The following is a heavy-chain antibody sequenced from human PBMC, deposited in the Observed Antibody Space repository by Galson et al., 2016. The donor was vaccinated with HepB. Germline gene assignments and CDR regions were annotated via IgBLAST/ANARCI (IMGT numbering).Heavy chain of an antibody. CDR3: TSLGYSGSGNFDY. CDR2: IRSRPYSYAT. D-gene: IGHD5-12*01. J-gene: IGHJ4*02. CDR1: GFDFSFSDSA. V-gene: IGHV3-73*01. Sequence: SLRLSCAASGFDFSFSDSAFHWVRQASGQGLEWLGRIRSRPYSYATEYLASLKGRFTISRDDSKNTAYLQMNSLKTDGTAVYYCTSLGYSGSGNFDYWGQGTLVTVSS.